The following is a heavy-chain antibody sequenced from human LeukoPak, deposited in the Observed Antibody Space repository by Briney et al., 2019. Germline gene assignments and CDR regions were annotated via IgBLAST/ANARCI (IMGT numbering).Heavy chain of an antibody. CDR2: INHSGST. V-gene: IGHV4-34*01. J-gene: IGHJ5*02. CDR3: ARAPYSGSPLGGNWFDP. D-gene: IGHD1-26*01. Sequence: SETLSLTCAVYGGSFSGYYWSWIRQPPGKGLEWIGEINHSGSTNYNPSLKSRVTISVDTSKNQFSLKLSSVTAADTAVYYCARAPYSGSPLGGNWFDPWGQGTLVTVSS. CDR1: GGSFSGYY.